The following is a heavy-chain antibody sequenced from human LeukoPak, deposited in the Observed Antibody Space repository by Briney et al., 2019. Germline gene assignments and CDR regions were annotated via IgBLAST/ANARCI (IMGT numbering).Heavy chain of an antibody. J-gene: IGHJ4*02. CDR1: GGSFSGYY. CDR2: INHSGST. CDR3: ARGGYYYDSSGTNNFDY. Sequence: SETLSLTCAVYGGSFSGYYWSWIRQPPGKGLEWIGEINHSGSTNSNPSLKSRVTISIDTSKNQFSLKLSSVTAADTAVYYCARGGYYYDSSGTNNFDYWGQGTLVTVSS. D-gene: IGHD3-22*01. V-gene: IGHV4-34*01.